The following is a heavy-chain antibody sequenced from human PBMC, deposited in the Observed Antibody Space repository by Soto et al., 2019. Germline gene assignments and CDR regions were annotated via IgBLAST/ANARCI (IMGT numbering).Heavy chain of an antibody. Sequence: QLQLQESGPGLVKPSETLSLTCTVSGGSISSSSYYWGWIRQPPGKGLEWIGSIYYSGSTYYNPSLKSRVTISVDTSKNPFSLKLRSVTAADTAVYYCASTRAVEGYYFDYWGQGTLVTVSS. D-gene: IGHD6-19*01. V-gene: IGHV4-39*01. J-gene: IGHJ4*02. CDR1: GGSISSSSYY. CDR2: IYYSGST. CDR3: ASTRAVEGYYFDY.